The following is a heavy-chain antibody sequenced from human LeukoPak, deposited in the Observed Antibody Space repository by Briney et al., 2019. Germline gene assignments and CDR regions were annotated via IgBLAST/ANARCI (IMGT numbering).Heavy chain of an antibody. CDR2: ISGNSGSI. CDR1: GFTFSSYE. CDR3: VKGTGPFLWPNWFDP. V-gene: IGHV3-9*01. J-gene: IGHJ5*02. Sequence: QPGGSLRLSCAASGFTFSSYEMNWVRQAPGKGLEWVSGISGNSGSIGYADSVKGRFTISRDNAKNSLYLEMNSLRAEDTSLYYCVKGTGPFLWPNWFDPWGQGTRVTVSS. D-gene: IGHD3/OR15-3a*01.